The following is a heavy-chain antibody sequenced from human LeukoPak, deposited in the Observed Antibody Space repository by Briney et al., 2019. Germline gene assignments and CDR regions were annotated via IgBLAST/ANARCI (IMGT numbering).Heavy chain of an antibody. CDR2: IWYDGSNK. D-gene: IGHD4-11*01. J-gene: IGHJ4*02. Sequence: PGGSLRLSCAASGFTFSSYGMHWVRQAPGKGLEWVAVIWYDGSNKYYADSVKGRFTISRDNSKNTLYLQMNSLRAEDTAVYYCAKEAYSNYYHFDYWGQGTLVTVSS. CDR1: GFTFSSYG. V-gene: IGHV3-33*06. CDR3: AKEAYSNYYHFDY.